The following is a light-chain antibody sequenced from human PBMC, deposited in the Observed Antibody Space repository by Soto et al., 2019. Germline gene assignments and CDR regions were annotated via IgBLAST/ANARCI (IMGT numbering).Light chain of an antibody. J-gene: IGKJ2*03. CDR1: QSISSS. CDR3: LQSNTFPHS. V-gene: IGKV1-5*01. Sequence: DIPMTQSPSTLSASVGDRITITCRASQSISSSLAWYQQKPGKAPNLVIYDATKLQSGVPSRFSATAAGVEFTLTISGPQAEDFATYYYLQSNTFPHSFGQGTRLEI. CDR2: DAT.